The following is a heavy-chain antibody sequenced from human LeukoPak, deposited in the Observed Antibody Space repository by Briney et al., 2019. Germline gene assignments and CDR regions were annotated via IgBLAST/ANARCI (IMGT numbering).Heavy chain of an antibody. CDR3: ARGSLSPHIYFDY. J-gene: IGHJ4*02. V-gene: IGHV1-69*13. CDR2: IIPIFGTA. CDR1: GGTFSSYA. Sequence: SVKVSCKASGGTFSSYAISWVRQAPGQGLEWMGGIIPIFGTANYAQKFQGRDTITADESTSTAYMELSSLRSEDTAVYYCARGSLSPHIYFDYWGQGTLVTVSS. D-gene: IGHD2-21*01.